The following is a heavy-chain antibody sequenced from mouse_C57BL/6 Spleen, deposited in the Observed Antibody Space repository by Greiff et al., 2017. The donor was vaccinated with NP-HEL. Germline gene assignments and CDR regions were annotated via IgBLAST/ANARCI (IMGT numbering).Heavy chain of an antibody. Sequence: VQLQQSGPELVKPGASVKISCKASGYTFTDYYMNWVKQSHGKSLEWIGDINPNNGGTSYNQKFKGKATLTVDKSSSTAYMELRSLTSDDSAVYDCARSATVVATDYWGQGTTLTVSS. J-gene: IGHJ2*01. CDR3: ARSATVVATDY. CDR1: GYTFTDYY. CDR2: INPNNGGT. D-gene: IGHD1-1*01. V-gene: IGHV1-26*01.